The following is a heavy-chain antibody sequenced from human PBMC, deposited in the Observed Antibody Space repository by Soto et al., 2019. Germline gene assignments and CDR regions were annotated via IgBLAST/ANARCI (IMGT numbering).Heavy chain of an antibody. D-gene: IGHD2-15*01. CDR2: ISGSGGST. J-gene: IGHJ4*02. Sequence: EVQLLESGGGLVQPGGSLRLSCAASGFTFSSYAMSWVRQAPGKGLEWVSAISGSGGSTYYADSVTGQFTISRDNSKNTLDLQMNSPRAEGKAVYYCAKGPRYCSGGSCYSYYFDYWGQGTLVTVSS. V-gene: IGHV3-23*01. CDR3: AKGPRYCSGGSCYSYYFDY. CDR1: GFTFSSYA.